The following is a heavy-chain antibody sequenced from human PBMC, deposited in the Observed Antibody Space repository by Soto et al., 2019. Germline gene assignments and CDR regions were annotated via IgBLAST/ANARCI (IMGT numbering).Heavy chain of an antibody. CDR2: TYYRSQWYN. Sequence: PSQTLSLTCAISGDSVSSNSAAWNWIRLSPSRGLEWLGRTYYRSQWYNEYAVSVKSRITINPDTSENQFSLQLNSVTPEDTAVYYCARGRSSGWFFDYWGPGILVTVSS. CDR1: GDSVSSNSAA. CDR3: ARGRSSGWFFDY. V-gene: IGHV6-1*01. D-gene: IGHD6-19*01. J-gene: IGHJ4*02.